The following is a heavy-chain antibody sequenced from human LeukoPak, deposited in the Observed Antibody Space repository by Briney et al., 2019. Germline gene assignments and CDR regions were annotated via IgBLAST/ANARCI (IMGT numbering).Heavy chain of an antibody. Sequence: GGSLRLSCAASGFTFSQYWMSWVRQAPGKGLEWVANIKHDGSEKQDGSEKNYVDSVKGRFTVSRDNAKNSLYLQMNSLRAEGTAVYYCARGADDFWSPYYFDYWGQGTLVTVSS. V-gene: IGHV3-7*01. D-gene: IGHD3-3*01. CDR2: IKHDGSEKQDGSEK. CDR1: GFTFSQYW. CDR3: ARGADDFWSPYYFDY. J-gene: IGHJ4*02.